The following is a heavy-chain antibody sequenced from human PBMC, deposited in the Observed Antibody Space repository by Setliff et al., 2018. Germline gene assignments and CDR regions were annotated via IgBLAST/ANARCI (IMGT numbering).Heavy chain of an antibody. D-gene: IGHD1-1*01. Sequence: KTSETLSLTCKVSGDSMNSGVYYWAWIRQPPGKGLEWIGRIYSGGTTYYSSSLKSRVTISVDTSKSQFSLRLNSVTAADTAVYYCARTGTYRYFDYWGRGTLVTVSS. CDR3: ARTGTYRYFDY. CDR1: GDSMNSGVYY. CDR2: IYSGGTT. J-gene: IGHJ4*02. V-gene: IGHV4-39*01.